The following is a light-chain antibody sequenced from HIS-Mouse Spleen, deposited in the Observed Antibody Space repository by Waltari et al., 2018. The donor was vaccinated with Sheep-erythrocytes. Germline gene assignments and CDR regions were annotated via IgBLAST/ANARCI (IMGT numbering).Light chain of an antibody. V-gene: IGLV3-1*01. CDR2: QDS. Sequence: SYELTQPPSVSVSPGQTASITCSGAKLGDKYACWYQQKPGQSPVLVIYQDSKRPSGITERFSGSNSGNTATLTISGTQAMDEADYYCQAWDSSTGVVFGGGTKLTVL. CDR1: KLGDKY. J-gene: IGLJ2*01. CDR3: QAWDSSTGVV.